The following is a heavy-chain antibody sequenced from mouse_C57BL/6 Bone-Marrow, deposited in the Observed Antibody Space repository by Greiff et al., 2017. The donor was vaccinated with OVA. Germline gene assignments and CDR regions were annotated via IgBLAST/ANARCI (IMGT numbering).Heavy chain of an antibody. Sequence: VQLQQSGAELARPGASVKLSCKASGYTFTSYGISWVKQRTGQGLGWIGEIYPRSGNTYYNEKFKGKATLTADKSSSTAYMELRSLTSEDSAVYFCARSVAYWGQGTLVTVSA. CDR3: ARSVAY. CDR2: IYPRSGNT. CDR1: GYTFTSYG. J-gene: IGHJ3*01. V-gene: IGHV1-81*01.